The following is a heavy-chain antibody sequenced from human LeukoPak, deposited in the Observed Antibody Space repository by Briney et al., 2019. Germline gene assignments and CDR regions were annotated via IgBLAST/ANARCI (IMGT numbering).Heavy chain of an antibody. Sequence: SETLSLTCTVSGGSISSSSYYWGWIRQPPGKGLEWIGSIYYSGSTYYNPSLKSRVTISVDTSKNQFSLQLNSVTPEDTAVYYCAREVGQNVLHFDYWGQGTLVTVFS. CDR1: GGSISSSSYY. CDR3: AREVGQNVLHFDY. V-gene: IGHV4-39*02. D-gene: IGHD2-15*01. CDR2: IYYSGST. J-gene: IGHJ4*02.